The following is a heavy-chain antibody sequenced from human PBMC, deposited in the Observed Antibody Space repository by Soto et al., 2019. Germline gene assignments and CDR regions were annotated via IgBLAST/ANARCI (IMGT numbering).Heavy chain of an antibody. CDR2: IYYSGST. Sequence: SETLSLTCTVSGGSISSGGYYWSWIRQHPRKGLEWIGYIYYSGSTYYNPSLKSRVTISVDTSKNQFSLKLSSVTAADTAVYYCARGGLRGYDLSWFDPWGQGTLVTVSS. V-gene: IGHV4-31*03. CDR3: ARGGLRGYDLSWFDP. CDR1: GGSISSGGYY. J-gene: IGHJ5*02. D-gene: IGHD5-12*01.